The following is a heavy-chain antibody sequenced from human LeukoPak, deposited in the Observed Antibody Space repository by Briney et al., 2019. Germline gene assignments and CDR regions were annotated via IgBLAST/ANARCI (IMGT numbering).Heavy chain of an antibody. CDR2: IYHSGST. J-gene: IGHJ6*03. CDR1: GYSISSGYY. V-gene: IGHV4-38-2*01. Sequence: SETLSLTCAVSGYSISSGYYWGWIRPPPGKGLEWTGSIYHSGSTYYNPSLKSRVTISVDTSKNQFSLKLSSVTAADTAVYYCARLTYTSCYEGYCYYYYMDVWGKGTTVTVSS. D-gene: IGHD2-2*01. CDR3: ARLTYTSCYEGYCYYYYMDV.